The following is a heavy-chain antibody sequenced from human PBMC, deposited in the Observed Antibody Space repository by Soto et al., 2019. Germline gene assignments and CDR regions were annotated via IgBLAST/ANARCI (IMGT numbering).Heavy chain of an antibody. CDR1: GGTFSSNT. CDR2: ITPVLDMA. V-gene: IGHV1-69*08. Sequence: QVQLLQSGAEVKKPGSSVRVSCKASGGTFSSNTLSWVRQAPGQGLEWMGRITPVLDMADNEQKFQDTLTXPXPXSPXTVYMELGSLRSGDTAIYYWARESSSVGRFSGMDVWGQGTTVTVSS. J-gene: IGHJ6*02. CDR3: ARESSSVGRFSGMDV. D-gene: IGHD1-26*01.